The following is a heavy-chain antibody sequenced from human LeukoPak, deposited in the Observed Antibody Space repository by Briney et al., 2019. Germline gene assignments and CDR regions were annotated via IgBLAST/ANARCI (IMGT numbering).Heavy chain of an antibody. CDR3: ARRYPRTRSATNRYFDY. V-gene: IGHV4-39*01. J-gene: IGHJ4*02. Sequence: SETLSLTCTVSGGSINTTGYHWAWIRQPPGKGLQWIATVYYSGTTYYNPPLKSRVTISVDTSMNQFSLKVWSVTAADTAVYYCARRYPRTRSATNRYFDYWGQGTLVTVSS. D-gene: IGHD2-8*01. CDR1: GGSINTTGYH. CDR2: VYYSGTT.